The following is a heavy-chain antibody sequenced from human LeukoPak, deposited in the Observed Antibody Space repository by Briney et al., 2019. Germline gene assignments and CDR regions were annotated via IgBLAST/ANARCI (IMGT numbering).Heavy chain of an antibody. CDR1: GFSFTNYW. D-gene: IGHD3-10*01. V-gene: IGHV5-51*01. CDR3: ASPHGSGSYYNPKL. Sequence: ASVKVSCKASGFSFTNYWIGWVRQMPGKGLEWMGIIYPGDSDSRYSPSFQGQVTISADRSISTTYLQWSSLKASDTAMYYCASPHGSGSYYNPKLWGQGTLVTVSS. J-gene: IGHJ4*02. CDR2: IYPGDSDS.